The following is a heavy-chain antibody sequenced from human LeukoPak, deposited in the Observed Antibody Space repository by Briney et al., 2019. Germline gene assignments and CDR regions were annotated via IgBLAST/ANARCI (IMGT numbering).Heavy chain of an antibody. V-gene: IGHV4-34*01. CDR2: INHSGST. CDR3: ARVLAARSGLNDY. D-gene: IGHD6-6*01. Sequence: SETLSLTCAVYGGSFSGYYWSWIRQPPGKGLEWIGEINHSGSTNYNPSLKSQVTISVDTSKNQFSLKLSSVTAADTAVYYCARVLAARSGLNDYWGQGTLVTVSS. CDR1: GGSFSGYY. J-gene: IGHJ4*02.